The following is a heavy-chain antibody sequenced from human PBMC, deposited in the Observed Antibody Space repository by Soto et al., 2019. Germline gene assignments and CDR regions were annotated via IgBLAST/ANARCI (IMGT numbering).Heavy chain of an antibody. CDR2: TSSSSSYI. CDR3: ARDQRSWQWLTAPFDY. J-gene: IGHJ4*02. Sequence: EVQLVESGGGLVKPGGSLRLSCAASGFTFSSYSMNWVRQAPGKGLEWVSSTSSSSSYIYYADSVKGRFTISRDNAKNSLYLQMNSLRAEDTAVYYCARDQRSWQWLTAPFDYWGQGTLVTVSS. V-gene: IGHV3-21*01. CDR1: GFTFSSYS. D-gene: IGHD6-19*01.